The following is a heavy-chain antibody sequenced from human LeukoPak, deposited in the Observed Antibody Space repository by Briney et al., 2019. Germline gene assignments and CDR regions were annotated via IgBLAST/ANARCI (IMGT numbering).Heavy chain of an antibody. J-gene: IGHJ4*02. CDR1: GGSISSSSYY. V-gene: IGHV4-39*01. Sequence: SGTLSLTCTASGGSISSSSYYWGWIRQPPGKGLEWIGSIYYSGSTYYNPSLKSRVTISVDTSKNQFSLKLSSVTAADTAVYYCAGHSPHHIVVVNDYFDYWGQGTLVTVSS. CDR3: AGHSPHHIVVVNDYFDY. D-gene: IGHD2-21*01. CDR2: IYYSGST.